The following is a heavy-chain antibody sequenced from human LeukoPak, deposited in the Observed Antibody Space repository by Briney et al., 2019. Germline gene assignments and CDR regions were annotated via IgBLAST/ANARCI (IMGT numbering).Heavy chain of an antibody. CDR3: AREFSGYIDF. J-gene: IGHJ4*02. CDR1: GYTFINYY. D-gene: IGHD1-26*01. V-gene: IGHV1-46*01. Sequence: ASVKVSCKASGYTFINYYMHWVRQAPGQGLEWMGIINPSGGGTSYAQKFQGRVTMTRDTSTSTVYMEVGSLRSEDTAVYYCAREFSGYIDFWGQGTLVTVSS. CDR2: INPSGGGT.